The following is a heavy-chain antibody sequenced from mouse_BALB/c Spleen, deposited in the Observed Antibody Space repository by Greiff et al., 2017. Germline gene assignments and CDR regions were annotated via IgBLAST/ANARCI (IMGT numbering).Heavy chain of an antibody. CDR1: GYTFTSYT. CDR2: INPSSGYT. D-gene: IGHD1-2*01. J-gene: IGHJ3*01. V-gene: IGHV1-4*02. Sequence: QVQLQQSAAELARPGASVKMSCKASGYTFTSYTMHWVKQRPGQGLEWIGYINPSSGYTEYNQKFKDKTTLTADKSSSTAYMQLSSLTSEDSAVYYCARSSPTASFAYWGQGTLVTVSA. CDR3: ARSSPTASFAY.